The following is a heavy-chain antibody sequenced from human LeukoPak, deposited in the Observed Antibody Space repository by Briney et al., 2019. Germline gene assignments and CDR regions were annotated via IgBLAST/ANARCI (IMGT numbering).Heavy chain of an antibody. CDR2: IYYSGST. V-gene: IGHV4-39*01. J-gene: IGHJ4*02. Sequence: SETLSLTCTVSGGSISSSTYYWGWIRQPPGKGLEWIGSIYYSGSTSYNPSLKSRVTISVDTSKNQFSLTLDSVTAADTAVYYCARNASDSGTSYFDYWGQGTLVTVSS. CDR1: GGSISSSTYY. D-gene: IGHD1-26*01. CDR3: ARNASDSGTSYFDY.